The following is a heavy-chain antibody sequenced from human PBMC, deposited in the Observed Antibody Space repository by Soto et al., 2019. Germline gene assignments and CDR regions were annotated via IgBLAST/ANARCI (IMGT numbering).Heavy chain of an antibody. CDR1: GFSFSISP. Sequence: LRLSCAASGFSFSISPMHWVRQAPGKGPEWVALISYDGTNKFYADSVKGRFTISRDNSKSTLYLQVDSLRPEDAAVYYCARDPKTSGGQHWAFNYFDSWGQGTLVTVPQ. CDR2: ISYDGTNK. J-gene: IGHJ4*02. CDR3: ARDPKTSGGQHWAFNYFDS. V-gene: IGHV3-30-3*01. D-gene: IGHD7-27*01.